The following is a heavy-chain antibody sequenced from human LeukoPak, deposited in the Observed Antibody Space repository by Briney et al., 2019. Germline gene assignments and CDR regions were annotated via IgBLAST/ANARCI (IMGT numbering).Heavy chain of an antibody. J-gene: IGHJ6*02. D-gene: IGHD2-2*01. V-gene: IGHV1-8*01. CDR1: GYTFTSYD. CDR3: ARDICSTASCYARGYYYFYGMDV. CDR2: MNPNSGNT. Sequence: ASVKVSCKASGYTFTSYDINWVRQATGQGLEWMGWMNPNSGNTGYAQKFQGWVTMTRDTSISTAYLEVSRLTSDDTAIYYCARDICSTASCYARGYYYFYGMDVWGQGTTVTVSS.